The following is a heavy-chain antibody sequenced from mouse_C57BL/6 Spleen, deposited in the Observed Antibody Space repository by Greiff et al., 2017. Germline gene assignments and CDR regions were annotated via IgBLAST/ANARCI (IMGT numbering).Heavy chain of an antibody. V-gene: IGHV1-50*01. CDR2: IDPSDSYT. CDR1: GYTFTSYW. CDR3: ARARDYYVGY. Sequence: QVQLQQPGAELVKPGASVKLSCKASGYTFTSYWMQWVKQRPGQGLEWIGEIDPSDSYTNYNQKFKGKATLTVDTSSNTAYMRLSSLASEVSSVYNCARARDYYVGYWGQGTTLTVSS. J-gene: IGHJ2*01.